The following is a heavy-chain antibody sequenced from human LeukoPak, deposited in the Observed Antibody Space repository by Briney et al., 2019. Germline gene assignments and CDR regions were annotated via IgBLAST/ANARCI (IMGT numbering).Heavy chain of an antibody. CDR3: ARRGVWGSYRYKP. V-gene: IGHV4-34*01. D-gene: IGHD3-16*02. CDR2: INHSGST. J-gene: IGHJ5*02. CDR1: GGSFSGYY. Sequence: SETLSLTCAVYGGSFSGYYWSWIRQPPGKGLEWIGEINHSGSTNYNPSLKSRVTISVDTSKNQFSLKLSSVTAADTAVYYCARRGVWGSYRYKPWGQGTLVTVSS.